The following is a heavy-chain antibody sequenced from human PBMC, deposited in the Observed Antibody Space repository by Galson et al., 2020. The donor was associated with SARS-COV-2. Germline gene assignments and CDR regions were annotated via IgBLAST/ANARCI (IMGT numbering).Heavy chain of an antibody. Sequence: GESLKISCAASGFTFSSYGMHWVRQAPGKGLEWVAVIWYDGSNKYYADSVKGRFTISRDNSKNTLYLQMNSLRAEDTAVYYCARDAHMTTGDYVGVWGKGTTVTVSS. CDR3: ARDAHMTTGDYVGV. CDR2: IWYDGSNK. CDR1: GFTFSSYG. J-gene: IGHJ6*03. D-gene: IGHD4-4*01. V-gene: IGHV3-33*01.